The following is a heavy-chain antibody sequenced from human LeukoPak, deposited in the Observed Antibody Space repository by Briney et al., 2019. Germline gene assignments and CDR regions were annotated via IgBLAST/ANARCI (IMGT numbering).Heavy chain of an antibody. CDR1: GASISSGGYC. Sequence: SQTLSLTCTVSGASISSGGYCWSWIRQHPGKGLEWIGYICYSGTTYYNPSLKSRATISVDMSENQFSLRLSSVTAADTAVYYCANYGAGTYRFDPWGQGTLVTVSS. D-gene: IGHD3-10*01. V-gene: IGHV4-31*03. J-gene: IGHJ5*02. CDR3: ANYGAGTYRFDP. CDR2: ICYSGTT.